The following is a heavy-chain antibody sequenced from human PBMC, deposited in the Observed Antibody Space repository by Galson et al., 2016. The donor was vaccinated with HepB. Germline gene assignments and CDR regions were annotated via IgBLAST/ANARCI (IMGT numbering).Heavy chain of an antibody. Sequence: SLRLSCAASGFTLSTYSMNSFRQAPGKGLEWVSYMSSSGTSVYYTDSVKGRFTISRDNAKNSLYLQMNSLRDEDTAVYYCASGIAVTTSNSFWYFDLWGQGTLVTVST. CDR1: GFTLSTYS. CDR3: ASGIAVTTSNSFWYFDL. J-gene: IGHJ2*01. CDR2: MSSSGTSV. V-gene: IGHV3-48*02. D-gene: IGHD3-10*01.